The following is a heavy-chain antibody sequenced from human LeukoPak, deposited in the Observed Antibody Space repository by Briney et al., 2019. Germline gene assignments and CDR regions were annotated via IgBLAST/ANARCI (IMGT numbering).Heavy chain of an antibody. CDR2: IIPILGIA. Sequence: GASVKVSCKASGGTFSSYAISWVRQAPGQGLEWMGRIIPILGIANYAQKFQGRVTITADKSTSTAYMELSSLRSEDTAVYYCARGSIVGATWAFDIWGQGTMVTVSS. J-gene: IGHJ3*02. V-gene: IGHV1-69*04. CDR3: ARGSIVGATWAFDI. D-gene: IGHD1-26*01. CDR1: GGTFSSYA.